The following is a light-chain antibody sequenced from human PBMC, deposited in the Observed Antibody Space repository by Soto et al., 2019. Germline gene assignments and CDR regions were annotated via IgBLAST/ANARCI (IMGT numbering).Light chain of an antibody. Sequence: EIEMTQSPATLSVTRGERATLSCRASQSVSSSLAWYQEKLGQAPRLLIYGASTRATGIPARFSGSGSGTEFTLSISSLQSEDFAVYYCQQYNYWPYTFGQGTKLEIK. J-gene: IGKJ2*01. CDR1: QSVSSS. CDR3: QQYNYWPYT. V-gene: IGKV3-15*01. CDR2: GAS.